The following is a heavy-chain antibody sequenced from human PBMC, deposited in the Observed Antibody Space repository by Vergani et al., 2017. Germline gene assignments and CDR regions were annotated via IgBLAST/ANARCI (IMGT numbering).Heavy chain of an antibody. J-gene: IGHJ5*02. CDR3: ARGGGYSYGYSNWLDP. Sequence: EVQLVETGGGLIQPGGSLRLSCAASGFTVSSNYMSWVRQATGKGLEWVSAIGTAGDTYYPGSVKGRFTISRENAKNSLYLQMNSLRAGDTAVYYCARGGGYSYGYSNWLDPWGQGTLVTVSS. CDR1: GFTVSSNY. CDR2: IGTAGDT. D-gene: IGHD5-18*01. V-gene: IGHV3-13*01.